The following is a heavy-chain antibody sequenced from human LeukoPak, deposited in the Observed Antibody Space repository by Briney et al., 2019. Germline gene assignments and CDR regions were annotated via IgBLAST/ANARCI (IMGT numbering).Heavy chain of an antibody. Sequence: GRSLRLSCAASGFSFSNYAMHWVRQAPGKGLEWVAVISYNGNNKYYADSVKGRFTISRDKSKNTLYLQMDSLRAEGTAVYYCARGGAARPDYWGQGTLVTVSS. CDR2: ISYNGNNK. V-gene: IGHV3-30*04. D-gene: IGHD6-6*01. CDR3: ARGGAARPDY. J-gene: IGHJ4*02. CDR1: GFSFSNYA.